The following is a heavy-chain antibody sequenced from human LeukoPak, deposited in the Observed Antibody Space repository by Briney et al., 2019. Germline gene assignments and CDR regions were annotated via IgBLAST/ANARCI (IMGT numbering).Heavy chain of an antibody. V-gene: IGHV3-23*01. Sequence: PGGSLRLSCAASGFTFSSYAMSWVRQAPGKGLEWVSAISGSGGSTYYADSVKGRFTISRDNSKNTLYLQMNSPRAEDTAVYYCAKGGSGYVKGFDYWGQGTLVTVSS. J-gene: IGHJ4*02. D-gene: IGHD5-12*01. CDR3: AKGGSGYVKGFDY. CDR1: GFTFSSYA. CDR2: ISGSGGST.